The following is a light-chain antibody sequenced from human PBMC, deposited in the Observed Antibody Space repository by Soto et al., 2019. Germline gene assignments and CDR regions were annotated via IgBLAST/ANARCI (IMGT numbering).Light chain of an antibody. CDR2: DAS. CDR3: QQFYTTPNT. Sequence: DIQMTQSPSTLSASVGDRVTITCRASQSISSWLAWYQQKPGKAPKLLIYDASSLESGVPSRFSGSGSGTEFTLTISRLQAEDVAVYYCQQFYTTPNTFGQGTRLEIK. CDR1: QSISSW. J-gene: IGKJ5*01. V-gene: IGKV1-5*01.